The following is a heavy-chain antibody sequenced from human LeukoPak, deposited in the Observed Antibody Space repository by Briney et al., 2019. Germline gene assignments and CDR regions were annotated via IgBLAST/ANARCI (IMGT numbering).Heavy chain of an antibody. Sequence: GGSLRLSCAASGFTFSSYAMSWVRQAPGKGLEWVSSISSSSSYIYYADSVKGRFTISRDNAKNSLYLQMNSLRAEDTAVYYCARELYGDYEHAFDIWGQGTMVTASS. CDR3: ARELYGDYEHAFDI. V-gene: IGHV3-21*01. J-gene: IGHJ3*02. CDR2: ISSSSSYI. D-gene: IGHD4-17*01. CDR1: GFTFSSYA.